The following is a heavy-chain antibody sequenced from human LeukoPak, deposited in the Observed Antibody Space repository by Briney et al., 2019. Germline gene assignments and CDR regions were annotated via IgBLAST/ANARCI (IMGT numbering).Heavy chain of an antibody. CDR1: GYTFTDFG. Sequence: ASVKVSCKTSGYTFTDFGVSWVRQAPGQGLEWMGWISAYNGKINYVQRFQGRVTMTTDTSTSTAHMELRSLRSDDTAVYYCARDLGSLPGIFFDYWGQGTLVTVSS. J-gene: IGHJ4*02. CDR2: ISAYNGKI. CDR3: ARDLGSLPGIFFDY. D-gene: IGHD2-21*02. V-gene: IGHV1-18*04.